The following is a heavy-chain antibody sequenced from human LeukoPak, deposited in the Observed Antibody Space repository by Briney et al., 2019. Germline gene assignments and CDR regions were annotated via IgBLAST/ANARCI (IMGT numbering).Heavy chain of an antibody. CDR1: GYTFTSYA. Sequence: ASVKVSCKASGYTFTSYAMHWVRQAPGQRLEWMGWINVGNGNTKYSQKFQGRVTITRDTSASTAYMELSSLRSEDTAVYYCAGTFYGSGSWLAYWGQGTLVTVSS. V-gene: IGHV1-3*01. J-gene: IGHJ4*02. CDR3: AGTFYGSGSWLAY. D-gene: IGHD3-10*01. CDR2: INVGNGNT.